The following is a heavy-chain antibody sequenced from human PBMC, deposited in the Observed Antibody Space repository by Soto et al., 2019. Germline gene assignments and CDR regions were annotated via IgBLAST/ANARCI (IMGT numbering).Heavy chain of an antibody. CDR3: ARANWYYEY. J-gene: IGHJ4*02. Sequence: PSETLCLTWTVSGGSINNRCWSWIRQPPGKGLEWLGYVYYNGITNYNPSLKSRVTMSVDTSKNQVSLNLTSLTAADTATYYCARANWYYEYWGQGIPVTVSS. D-gene: IGHD7-27*01. V-gene: IGHV4-59*11. CDR1: GGSINNRC. CDR2: VYYNGIT.